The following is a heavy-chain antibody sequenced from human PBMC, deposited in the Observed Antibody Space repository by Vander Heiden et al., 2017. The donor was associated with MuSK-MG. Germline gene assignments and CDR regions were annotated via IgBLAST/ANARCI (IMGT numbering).Heavy chain of an antibody. CDR3: ARDPYDVSGSYYIDFDY. D-gene: IGHD3-10*01. CDR1: GFTFSSYS. V-gene: IGHV3-21*01. Sequence: EVQLVESGGGLVKPGGSLRLSCAASGFTFSSYSMNWVRQAPGKGLEWVSSISSSSSYIYYADSVKGRVTISRDNAKNSLYLQMNSLRAEETAVYYCARDPYDVSGSYYIDFDYWGQGTLVTVSS. CDR2: ISSSSSYI. J-gene: IGHJ4*02.